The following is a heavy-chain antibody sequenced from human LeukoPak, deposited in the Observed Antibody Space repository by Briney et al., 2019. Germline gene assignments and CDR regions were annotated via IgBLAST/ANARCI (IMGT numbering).Heavy chain of an antibody. Sequence: GGSLRLSCAASGFTVSSNYMSWVRQAPGKGLEWVSVIYSGGSTYYADSVKGRFTISRDNSKNTLYLQMNSLRAEDTAVYYCARDGTMVRETLRGGFDPWGQGTLVTVSS. CDR3: ARDGTMVRETLRGGFDP. D-gene: IGHD3-10*01. CDR1: GFTVSSNY. J-gene: IGHJ5*02. CDR2: IYSGGST. V-gene: IGHV3-66*01.